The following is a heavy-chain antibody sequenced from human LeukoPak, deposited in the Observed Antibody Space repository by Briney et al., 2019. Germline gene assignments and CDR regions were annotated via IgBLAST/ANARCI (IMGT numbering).Heavy chain of an antibody. J-gene: IGHJ4*02. CDR2: IYYSGST. V-gene: IGHV4-31*03. CDR1: GGSISSGGYY. Sequence: SETLSLNCTVSGGSISSGGYYWSWIRQHPGKGLEWIGYIYYSGSTYYNPSLKSRVTISVDTSKNQFSLKLSSVTAADTAVYYCARGVTVIVVAELFDYWGQGTLVTVSS. CDR3: ARGVTVIVVAELFDY. D-gene: IGHD1-26*01.